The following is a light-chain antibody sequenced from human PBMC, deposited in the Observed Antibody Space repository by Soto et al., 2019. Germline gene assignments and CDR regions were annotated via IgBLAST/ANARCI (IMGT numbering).Light chain of an antibody. Sequence: QSVLTQPPSVSEAPRQRVTISCSGSSSNIGNNSVNWYQQLPGKAPKLLIYYDDLLPSGVSDRFYGSKSGTSASLAISGHQYEDEDDYYCAVWDDSLNGCVFGGGTKLTVL. CDR1: SSNIGNNS. J-gene: IGLJ3*02. CDR2: YDD. CDR3: AVWDDSLNGCV. V-gene: IGLV1-36*01.